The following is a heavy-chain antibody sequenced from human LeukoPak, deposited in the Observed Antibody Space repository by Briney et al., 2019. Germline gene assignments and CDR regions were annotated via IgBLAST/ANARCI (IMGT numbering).Heavy chain of an antibody. Sequence: PSETLSLTCAVYGGSFSGYYWSWIRQPPGKGLEWIGEINHSGSSNYNPSLKSRVTISVDTSKNQFSLKLSFVTAADTAVYYCAREIVGGFNPGAYWGQGTLVTVFS. CDR3: AREIVGGFNPGAY. J-gene: IGHJ4*02. D-gene: IGHD1-14*01. V-gene: IGHV4-34*01. CDR2: INHSGSS. CDR1: GGSFSGYY.